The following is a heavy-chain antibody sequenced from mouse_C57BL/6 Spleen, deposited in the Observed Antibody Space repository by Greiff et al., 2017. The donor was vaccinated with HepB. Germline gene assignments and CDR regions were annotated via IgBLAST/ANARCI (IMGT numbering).Heavy chain of an antibody. J-gene: IGHJ4*01. CDR1: GYSFTSYY. D-gene: IGHD2-4*01. Sequence: VQLQQSGPELVKPGASVKISCKASGYSFTSYYIHWVKQRPGQGLEWIGWIYPGSGNTKYNEKFKGKATLTADTSSSTAYMQLSSLTSEDSAVYYCARRDDYEDAMDYWGQGTSVTVSS. CDR2: IYPGSGNT. CDR3: ARRDDYEDAMDY. V-gene: IGHV1-66*01.